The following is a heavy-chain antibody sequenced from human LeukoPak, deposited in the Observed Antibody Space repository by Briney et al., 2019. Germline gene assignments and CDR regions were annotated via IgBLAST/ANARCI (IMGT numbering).Heavy chain of an antibody. J-gene: IGHJ4*02. Sequence: GGSLRLSCAASGFTFSSYGMHWVRQAPGKGLEWVAFIRYDGSNKYYADSVKGRFTISRDNSKNTLYLQMNSLRAEDTAVYYCARDTYYYGSGSSDYVVYWGQGTLVTVSS. D-gene: IGHD3-10*01. V-gene: IGHV3-30*02. CDR1: GFTFSSYG. CDR3: ARDTYYYGSGSSDYVVY. CDR2: IRYDGSNK.